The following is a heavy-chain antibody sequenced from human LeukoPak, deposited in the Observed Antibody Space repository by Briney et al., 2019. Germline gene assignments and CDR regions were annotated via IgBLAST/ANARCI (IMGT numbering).Heavy chain of an antibody. V-gene: IGHV3-9*01. D-gene: IGHD1-26*01. CDR1: GFTFDDYA. CDR2: ISWNSGSI. J-gene: IGHJ4*02. Sequence: GGSLRLSCAASGFTFDDYAMHWVRQAPGKGLEWVSGISWNSGSIGYADSVKGRFTISRDNAKNSLYLQMNSLRAEDTALYYCAKDIRWELNFPDYWGQGTLVTVSS. CDR3: AKDIRWELNFPDY.